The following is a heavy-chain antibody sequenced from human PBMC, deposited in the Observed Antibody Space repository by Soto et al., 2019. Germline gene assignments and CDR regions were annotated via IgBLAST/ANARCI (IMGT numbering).Heavy chain of an antibody. D-gene: IGHD1-20*01. CDR2: MTPISGET. J-gene: IGHJ4*01. CDR1: GYSFTSYD. V-gene: IGHV1-8*01. CDR3: ARNKWNTGDFDY. Sequence: QVQLVQSGAEVKKPGASVKVSCKASGYSFTSYDINWVRQASGQGLEWLGWMTPISGETGYAQKSQGRVSMTRDTSTSTAYVELSSLTYEDSAIYYCARNKWNTGDFDYWGHGTLVTFSS.